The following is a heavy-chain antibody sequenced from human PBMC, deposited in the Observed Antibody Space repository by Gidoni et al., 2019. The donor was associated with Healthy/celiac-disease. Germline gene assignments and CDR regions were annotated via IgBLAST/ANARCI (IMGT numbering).Heavy chain of an antibody. CDR1: GFTFSSYG. J-gene: IGHJ4*02. D-gene: IGHD5-18*01. V-gene: IGHV3-30*18. CDR3: AKDRGLDTYYFDY. Sequence: QVQLVESGGGVVQPGRSLRLSCAASGFTFSSYGMHWVRQAPGKGLEWVAVISYDGSNKYYADSVKGRFTISRDNSKNTLYLQMNSLRAEDTAVYYCAKDRGLDTYYFDYWGQGTLVTVSS. CDR2: ISYDGSNK.